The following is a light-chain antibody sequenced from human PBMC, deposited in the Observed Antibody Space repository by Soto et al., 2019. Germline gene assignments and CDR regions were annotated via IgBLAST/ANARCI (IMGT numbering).Light chain of an antibody. Sequence: QSALTQPASVTGSPGQSITISCTGTTSDVDYNRVSWYQQYPGTAPKLMINEVTNRPSGVSDRFSGSRSGNTASLTISGLQPEDEADYYCSSYTTRRSWVFVGGTKLTVL. J-gene: IGLJ3*02. CDR1: TSDVDYNR. CDR2: EVT. V-gene: IGLV2-14*01. CDR3: SSYTTRRSWV.